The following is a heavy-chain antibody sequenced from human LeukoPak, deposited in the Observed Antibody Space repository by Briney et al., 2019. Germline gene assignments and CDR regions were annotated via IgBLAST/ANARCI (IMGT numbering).Heavy chain of an antibody. CDR2: ISSSSSTI. D-gene: IGHD6-13*01. V-gene: IGHV3-48*01. CDR3: ARAYSSSWPMGLSAFDI. J-gene: IGHJ3*02. CDR1: GFTFSSYS. Sequence: GGSLRLSCAASGFTFSSYSMNWVRQAPGKGLEWFSYISSSSSTIYYADSVKGRFTISRDNAKNSLYLQMNSLRAEDTAVYYCARAYSSSWPMGLSAFDIWGQGTMVTVSS.